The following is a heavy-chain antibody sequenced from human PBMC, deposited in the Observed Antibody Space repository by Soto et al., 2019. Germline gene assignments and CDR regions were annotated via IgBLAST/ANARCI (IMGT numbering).Heavy chain of an antibody. Sequence: ESGGGLVRPGGSLRLSCAASGFTFSDYYMSWIRQAPGKGLEWVSFISSSASYTSYADSVKGRFTVSRDNAKNSLYLQMNSLTAEDTAVYYCARAVGGSYLFDYWGQGSLVTVSS. V-gene: IGHV3-11*06. CDR2: ISSSASYT. CDR3: ARAVGGSYLFDY. CDR1: GFTFSDYY. J-gene: IGHJ4*02. D-gene: IGHD1-26*01.